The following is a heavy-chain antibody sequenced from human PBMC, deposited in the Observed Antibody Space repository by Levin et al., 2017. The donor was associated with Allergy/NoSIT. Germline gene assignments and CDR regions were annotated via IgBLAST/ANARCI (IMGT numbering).Heavy chain of an antibody. J-gene: IGHJ6*02. V-gene: IGHV3-7*01. CDR2: IKQDGSEK. CDR1: GFTFSSYW. Sequence: GGSLRLSCAASGFTFSSYWMSWVRQAPGKGLEWVANIKQDGSEKYYVDSVKGRFTISRDNAKNSLYLQMNSLRAEDTAVYYCARMDYGSDYYYYGMDVWGQGTTVTVSS. CDR3: ARMDYGSDYYYYGMDV. D-gene: IGHD3-10*01.